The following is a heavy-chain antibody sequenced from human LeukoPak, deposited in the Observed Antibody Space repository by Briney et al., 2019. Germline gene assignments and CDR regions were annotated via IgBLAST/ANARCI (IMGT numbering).Heavy chain of an antibody. J-gene: IGHJ3*02. V-gene: IGHV3-21*01. CDR3: ARIYSSSSSRGAFDI. CDR2: ISSSSSYI. CDR1: GFTFSTYT. D-gene: IGHD6-6*01. Sequence: GGSLRLSCAASGFTFSTYTMNWVRQAPGKGLEWVSSISSSSSYIYYADSVKGRFTISRDNAKNSLYLQMNSLRAEDTAVYYCARIYSSSSSRGAFDIWGQGTMVTVSS.